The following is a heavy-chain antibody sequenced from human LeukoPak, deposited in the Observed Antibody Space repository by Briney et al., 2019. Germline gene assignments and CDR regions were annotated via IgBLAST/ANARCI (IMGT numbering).Heavy chain of an antibody. J-gene: IGHJ5*02. V-gene: IGHV1-2*02. Sequence: ASVKVSCKASGYTFTGYYMHWVRQAPGQGLEWMGWINPNSDGTNYAQKFQGRVTMTRDTSISTAYMELSRLRSDDTAVYYCARLGFDPWGQGTLVTVSS. CDR3: ARLGFDP. CDR2: INPNSDGT. CDR1: GYTFTGYY.